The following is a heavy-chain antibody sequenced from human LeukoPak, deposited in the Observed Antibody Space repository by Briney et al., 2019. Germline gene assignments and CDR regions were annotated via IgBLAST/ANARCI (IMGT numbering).Heavy chain of an antibody. CDR3: ARGAGRDAFDI. D-gene: IGHD6-19*01. J-gene: IGHJ3*02. CDR2: IYYSGTT. V-gene: IGHV4-59*01. Sequence: PSETLSLTCTVSGGSINDYYWSWIRQPPGEGLEWIGNIYYSGTTSYNPSLESRVTISVDTSKNQFSLKLSSVTAADTAVYYCARGAGRDAFDIWGQGTMVTVSS. CDR1: GGSINDYY.